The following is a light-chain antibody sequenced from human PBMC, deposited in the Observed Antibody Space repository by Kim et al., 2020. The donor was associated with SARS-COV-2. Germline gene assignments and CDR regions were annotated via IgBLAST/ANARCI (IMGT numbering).Light chain of an antibody. CDR1: QGISSY. V-gene: IGKV1-9*01. CDR2: AAS. J-gene: IGKJ5*01. CDR3: QQLNSYNEVT. Sequence: DIQLTQSPSFLSASVGDRVTITCRASQGISSYLAWYQQKPGKAPKLLIYAASTLQSGVPSRFSGSGSGTEFTLTISSLQPEDFATYYCQQLNSYNEVTFGQGTRLEIK.